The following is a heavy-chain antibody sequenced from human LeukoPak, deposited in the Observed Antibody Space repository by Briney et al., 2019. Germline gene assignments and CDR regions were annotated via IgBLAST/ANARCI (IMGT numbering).Heavy chain of an antibody. Sequence: PGGSLRLSCAASGFTFSSYSMYWVRQAAGKGLEGVSCISSSSSYRSYADSVKGRFTISRDNAKNLLYLQMNSLRAEDTAVYYYARDGSLGYCNSTSCYKWAFDYWGQGTLVTVSS. J-gene: IGHJ4*02. V-gene: IGHV3-21*01. CDR2: ISSSSSYR. CDR3: ARDGSLGYCNSTSCYKWAFDY. D-gene: IGHD2-2*02. CDR1: GFTFSSYS.